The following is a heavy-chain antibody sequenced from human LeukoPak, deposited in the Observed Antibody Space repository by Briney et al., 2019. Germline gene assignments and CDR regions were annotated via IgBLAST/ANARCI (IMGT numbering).Heavy chain of an antibody. V-gene: IGHV3-23*01. CDR3: AKGGKSITMVRGVIED. Sequence: GGSLRLSCAASGFTFSSYAMSWVRQAPGEGLEWVSAISGSGGSTYYADSVKGRFTISRDNSKNTLYLQMNSLRAEDTAVYYCAKGGKSITMVRGVIEDWGQGTLVTVSS. D-gene: IGHD3-10*01. CDR2: ISGSGGST. CDR1: GFTFSSYA. J-gene: IGHJ4*02.